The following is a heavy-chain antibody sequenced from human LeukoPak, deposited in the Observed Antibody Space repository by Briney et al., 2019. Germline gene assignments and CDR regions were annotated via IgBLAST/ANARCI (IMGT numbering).Heavy chain of an antibody. CDR3: ARWRDGHGIGIYTQDI. D-gene: IGHD5-24*01. Sequence: VASVKVSCKASGYTFTSYGISWVRQAPGQGLEWMGWISAYNGNTNYAQKLQGRVTMTTDTSTSIAYMELRGLRSDDTAVYYFARWRDGHGIGIYTQDIWGQGTMVTVSS. CDR1: GYTFTSYG. V-gene: IGHV1-18*01. J-gene: IGHJ3*02. CDR2: ISAYNGNT.